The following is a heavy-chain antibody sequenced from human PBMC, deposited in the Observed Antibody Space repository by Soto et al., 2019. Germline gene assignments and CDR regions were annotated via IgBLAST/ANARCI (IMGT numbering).Heavy chain of an antibody. Sequence: ASVKVSCKASGYTFTSYDINWVRQATGQGLEWMGWMNPNSGNTGYAQKFQGRVTMTRNTSISTAYMKLSSLRSEDTAVYYCARGYSYGYYYYYGMDVWGQGTTVTVSS. J-gene: IGHJ6*02. D-gene: IGHD5-18*01. CDR3: ARGYSYGYYYYYGMDV. CDR2: MNPNSGNT. V-gene: IGHV1-8*01. CDR1: GYTFTSYD.